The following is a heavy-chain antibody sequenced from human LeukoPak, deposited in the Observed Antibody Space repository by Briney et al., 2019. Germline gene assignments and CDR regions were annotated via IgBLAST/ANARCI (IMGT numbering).Heavy chain of an antibody. Sequence: SETLSLTCTVSGGSISSYYWSWIRQPPGKGLEWIGYIYYSGSTNYNPSLKSRVTISVDTSKNQFSLKLSSVTAADTAVYYCASYSVLGYYYYMDVWGKGTTVTVSS. CDR3: ASYSVLGYYYYMDV. CDR1: GGSISSYY. V-gene: IGHV4-59*01. CDR2: IYYSGST. J-gene: IGHJ6*03. D-gene: IGHD2-15*01.